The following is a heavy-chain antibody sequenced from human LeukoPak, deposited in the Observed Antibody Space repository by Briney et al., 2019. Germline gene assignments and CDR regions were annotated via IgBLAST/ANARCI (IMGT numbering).Heavy chain of an antibody. CDR1: GGTFSSYV. Sequence: SVKVSCKASGGTFSSYVISWVRQAPGQGLEWMGGIIPIFGTAKYAQKFQGRVTITADKSTSTAYMELSSLRSEDTAVYYRATLTSWLSYYYYMDVWGKGTTVTVSS. CDR2: IIPIFGTA. V-gene: IGHV1-69*06. CDR3: ATLTSWLSYYYYMDV. D-gene: IGHD6-13*01. J-gene: IGHJ6*03.